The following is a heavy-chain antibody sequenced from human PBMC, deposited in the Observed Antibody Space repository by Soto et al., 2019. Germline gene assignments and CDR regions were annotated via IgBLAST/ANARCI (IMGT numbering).Heavy chain of an antibody. D-gene: IGHD1-1*01. V-gene: IGHV1-24*01. CDR1: GYTLTELS. Sequence: QVQLVQSGAEVKKPGASVKVSCKVSGYTLTELSMHWVRQAPGKGLEWMGGFDPEDGETIYAQKCQGRVTMTEDTXXDPAHMELSSLRSEATAVYYCAPLPRSGTPGWFDPWGQGTLVTVSS. CDR2: FDPEDGET. CDR3: APLPRSGTPGWFDP. J-gene: IGHJ5*02.